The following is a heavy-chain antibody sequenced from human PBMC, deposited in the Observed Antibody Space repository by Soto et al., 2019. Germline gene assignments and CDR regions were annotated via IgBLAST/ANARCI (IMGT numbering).Heavy chain of an antibody. CDR3: ASPVLGGSSSGARDYYYGMDV. CDR2: IIPIFGTA. Sequence: SVKVSCKASGGTFSSYAISWVRQAPGQGLEWMGGIIPIFGTANYAQKFQGRVTITADESTSTAYMELSSLRSEDTAVYYCASPVLGGSSSGARDYYYGMDVWGQGTTVTVYS. D-gene: IGHD6-6*01. CDR1: GGTFSSYA. V-gene: IGHV1-69*13. J-gene: IGHJ6*02.